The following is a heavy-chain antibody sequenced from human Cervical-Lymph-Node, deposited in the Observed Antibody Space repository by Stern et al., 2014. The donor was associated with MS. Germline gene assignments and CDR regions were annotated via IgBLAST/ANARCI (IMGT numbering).Heavy chain of an antibody. CDR1: GFTFSSYA. Sequence: EVQLVESGEGLVQPGGSLRLSCAASGFTFSSYAMSWVRQAPGKGLEWVSAISGSGGSTYYAGSLQGRFTISRDKSKNTLYLQMNSLRAEDTSVYYCAKKATVTLPVGRYFDYWGQGTLVTVSS. J-gene: IGHJ4*02. CDR3: AKKATVTLPVGRYFDY. D-gene: IGHD4-17*01. V-gene: IGHV3-23*04. CDR2: ISGSGGST.